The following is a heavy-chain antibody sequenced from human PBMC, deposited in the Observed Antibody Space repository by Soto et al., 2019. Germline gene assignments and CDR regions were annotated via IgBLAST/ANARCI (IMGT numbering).Heavy chain of an antibody. CDR1: GGSFSGYY. CDR2: INHSGST. D-gene: IGHD6-13*01. CDR3: ARGLIAAAGTGGSRFDY. V-gene: IGHV4-34*01. Sequence: KSSETLSLTCAVYGGSFSGYYWSWIRQPPGKGLEWIGEINHSGSTNYNPSLKSRVTISVDTSKNQFSLKLSSVTAADTAVYYCARGLIAAAGTGGSRFDYWGQGILVTVSS. J-gene: IGHJ4*02.